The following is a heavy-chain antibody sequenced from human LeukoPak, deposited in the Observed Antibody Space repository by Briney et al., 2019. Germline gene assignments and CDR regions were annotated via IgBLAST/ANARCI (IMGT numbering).Heavy chain of an antibody. CDR3: ARIVYSSSIDY. J-gene: IGHJ4*02. CDR2: IYYSGRT. D-gene: IGHD6-6*01. CDR1: GGSISSSSYY. Sequence: PSESLSLTCTVSGGSISSSSYYWGWIRQPPGKGLECIGSIYYSGRTYYNPSLKSRVTISVDTSKNQFSLKLSSVTAADTAVYYCARIVYSSSIDYWGQGTLAAVSS. V-gene: IGHV4-39*07.